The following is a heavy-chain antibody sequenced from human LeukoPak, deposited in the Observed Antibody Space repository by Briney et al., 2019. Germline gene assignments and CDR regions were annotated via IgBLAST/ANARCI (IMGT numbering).Heavy chain of an antibody. CDR3: ARYHDYGDSYWYFDL. CDR1: GGTFSSYA. CDR2: IIPIFGTA. V-gene: IGHV1-69*05. J-gene: IGHJ2*01. Sequence: ASVKVSCKASGGTFSSYAISWVRQAPGQGLEWMGGIIPIFGTANYAQKFQGRVTITTDESTSTAYMELSSLRSEDTAMYYCARYHDYGDSYWYFDLWGRGTLVTVSS. D-gene: IGHD4-17*01.